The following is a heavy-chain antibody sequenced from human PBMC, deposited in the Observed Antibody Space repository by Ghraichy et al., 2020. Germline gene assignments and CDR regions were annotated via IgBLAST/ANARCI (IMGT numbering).Heavy chain of an antibody. D-gene: IGHD5-18*01. Sequence: ESLNISCVASGFVFKSFTVYWVRQPPGKGLEWVSGISGTGGTTYYADSLKGRFTVSKDNSLNTLYLQVDDLRDEDTAVYYCAKRARYGPFDSWGQGTQVIVSS. V-gene: IGHV3-23*01. J-gene: IGHJ4*02. CDR1: GFVFKSFT. CDR2: ISGTGGTT. CDR3: AKRARYGPFDS.